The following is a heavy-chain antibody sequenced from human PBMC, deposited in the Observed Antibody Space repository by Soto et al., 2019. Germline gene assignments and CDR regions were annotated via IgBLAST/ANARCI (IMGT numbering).Heavy chain of an antibody. Sequence: SETLSLTSTLSGGSISIGGYYWSWIRQHPGKGLQWIGYIYYSGSTYYDPSLKSRVTISVDTSKNQFSLKLSSVTAADTAVYYCARGVLRYFDWLSDPTGVFDYWGQGTMVTVSS. J-gene: IGHJ4*02. CDR2: IYYSGST. CDR1: GGSISIGGYY. CDR3: ARGVLRYFDWLSDPTGVFDY. D-gene: IGHD3-9*01. V-gene: IGHV4-31*03.